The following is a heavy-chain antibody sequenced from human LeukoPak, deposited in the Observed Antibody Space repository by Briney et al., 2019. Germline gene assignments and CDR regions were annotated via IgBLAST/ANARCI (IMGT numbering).Heavy chain of an antibody. J-gene: IGHJ4*02. CDR2: IYNSGNT. CDR3: ARDPGE. CDR1: GGPITSYY. Sequence: SETLSLTCTVSGGPITSYYWSWIRQPAGKGLEWIGRIYNSGNTNYNSSLKSRVTMSVDTSKNQFSLKLTSVTAADTAVYYCARDPGEWGQGTLVTVSS. V-gene: IGHV4-4*07. D-gene: IGHD7-27*01.